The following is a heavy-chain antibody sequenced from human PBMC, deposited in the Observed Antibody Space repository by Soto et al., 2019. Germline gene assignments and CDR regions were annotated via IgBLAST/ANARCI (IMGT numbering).Heavy chain of an antibody. CDR2: INYSGST. Sequence: PSETLSLTCAVHGGPSSDYYWTWIRQPPGKGLDWIGEINYSGSTNYNPSLKSRVTISIDRSKNQFSLKLTSVTAADTAVYYCARFRVSYRTSFFDQWGQGTLVTVSS. CDR1: GGPSSDYY. J-gene: IGHJ4*02. CDR3: ARFRVSYRTSFFDQ. D-gene: IGHD2-2*01. V-gene: IGHV4-34*01.